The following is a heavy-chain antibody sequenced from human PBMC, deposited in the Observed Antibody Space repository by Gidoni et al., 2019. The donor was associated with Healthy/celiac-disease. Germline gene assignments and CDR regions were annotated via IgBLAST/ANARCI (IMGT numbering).Heavy chain of an antibody. CDR1: GFTFSSHG. CDR2: IWYDVSNQ. V-gene: IGHV3-33*01. Sequence: QVQLVEAGGGVVQPGRSRRLSCEESGFTFSSHGMPRLCQAPGKGLGWVAVIWYDVSNQYYADSVKCRVTIYRDNSKNTLYLKMNSLRAEDTAVYYCARDEGSCFDYWGQGTLVTVSS. J-gene: IGHJ4*02. CDR3: ARDEGSCFDY.